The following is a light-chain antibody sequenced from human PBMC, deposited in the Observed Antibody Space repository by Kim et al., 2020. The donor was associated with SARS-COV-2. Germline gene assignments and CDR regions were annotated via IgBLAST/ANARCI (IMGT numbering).Light chain of an antibody. Sequence: QSVLTQSPSASGTPGQRVTISCYGSSSNIGSNFVYWYQQLPGTAPKLLILRTDQRPSGVPDRFSGSKSGTSASLAISGLRSEDETDYYCAAWDDSLNSPVFGGGTQLTVL. J-gene: IGLJ3*02. CDR2: RTD. CDR3: AAWDDSLNSPV. CDR1: SSNIGSNF. V-gene: IGLV1-47*01.